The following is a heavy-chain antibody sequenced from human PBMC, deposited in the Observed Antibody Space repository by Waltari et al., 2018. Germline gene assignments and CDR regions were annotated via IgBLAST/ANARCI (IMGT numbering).Heavy chain of an antibody. J-gene: IGHJ5*02. CDR2: ISSGSGTI. CDR1: GFTFSSYE. CDR3: ARGYDGSGYYDNWFDP. V-gene: IGHV3-48*03. D-gene: IGHD3-22*01. Sequence: EVQLVESGGGLVQPGGSLRLSCAASGFTFSSYEMNWVRQAPGKGLEWVSYISSGSGTIYYTDSVKGRFTISRDNAKNSLYLQMNSLRVEDTAIYYCARGYDGSGYYDNWFDPWGQGTLVTVSS.